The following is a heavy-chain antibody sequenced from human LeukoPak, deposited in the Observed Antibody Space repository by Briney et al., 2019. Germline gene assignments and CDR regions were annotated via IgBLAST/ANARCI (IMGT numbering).Heavy chain of an antibody. Sequence: VASVKVSCKASGYTFTSYYMHWVRQAPGQGLERMGIINPSGGSTSYAQKFQGRVTMTRDTSTSTVYMELSSLRSEDTAVYYCAREGIAVAVDYWGQGTLVTVSS. J-gene: IGHJ4*02. CDR2: INPSGGST. D-gene: IGHD6-19*01. V-gene: IGHV1-46*01. CDR3: AREGIAVAVDY. CDR1: GYTFTSYY.